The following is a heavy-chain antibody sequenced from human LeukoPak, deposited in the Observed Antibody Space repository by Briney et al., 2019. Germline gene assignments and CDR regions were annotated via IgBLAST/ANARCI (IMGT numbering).Heavy chain of an antibody. Sequence: PGGSLRLSCAASGFTFSSYWMSWVRQAPGKGLEWVANIKQDGSDYYYVDSVKGRFTISRDNAKNSLYLQMNSLRAEDTAVYYCAREQTPVIHYYFVSWGQGTLVTVSS. CDR3: AREQTPVIHYYFVS. J-gene: IGHJ4*02. V-gene: IGHV3-7*01. CDR1: GFTFSSYW. D-gene: IGHD3-16*02. CDR2: IKQDGSDY.